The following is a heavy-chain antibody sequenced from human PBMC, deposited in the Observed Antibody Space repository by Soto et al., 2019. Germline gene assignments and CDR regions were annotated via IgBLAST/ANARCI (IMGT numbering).Heavy chain of an antibody. D-gene: IGHD2-21*01. Sequence: QVTLKESGPVLVKPTETLTLTCTVSGFSLSNARMGVSWIRQPPGKALEWLAHIFSNDEKSYRTSLKSRLTISKDTSKSEVVLTMTKMYPVDTATYYCARKGGGATPLHFDSWGQGTLVTVSS. V-gene: IGHV2-26*01. J-gene: IGHJ4*02. CDR2: IFSNDEK. CDR1: GFSLSNARMG. CDR3: ARKGGGATPLHFDS.